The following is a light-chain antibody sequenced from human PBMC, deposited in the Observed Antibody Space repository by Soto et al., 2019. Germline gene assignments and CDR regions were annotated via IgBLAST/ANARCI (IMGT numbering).Light chain of an antibody. CDR1: TANIGKNF. V-gene: IGLV1-47*02. Sequence: QSVLTQPPSASGTPGQRVTVSCSGNTANIGKNFVYWYQQLPGTAPKLLIYNNDRRPSGVPDRFSGSKSDTSASLAISGLRSEDEADYYCATWDDRQSGRVFGTGTKVTV. CDR2: NND. CDR3: ATWDDRQSGRV. J-gene: IGLJ1*01.